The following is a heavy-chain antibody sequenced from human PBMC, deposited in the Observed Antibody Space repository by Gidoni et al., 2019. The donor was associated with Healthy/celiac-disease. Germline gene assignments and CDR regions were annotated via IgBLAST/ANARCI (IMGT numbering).Heavy chain of an antibody. D-gene: IGHD1-1*01. J-gene: IGHJ5*02. V-gene: IGHV3-33*01. CDR2: IWYDGSNK. CDR3: ARELSGTTGWFDP. CDR1: GFPFSSYG. Sequence: QVQLVESGGGVVQPGRSLRLSCAASGFPFSSYGMHWVRQAPGKGLEWVAVIWYDGSNKYYADSVKGRFTISRDNSKNTLYLQMNSLRAEDTAVYYCARELSGTTGWFDPWGQGTLVTVSS.